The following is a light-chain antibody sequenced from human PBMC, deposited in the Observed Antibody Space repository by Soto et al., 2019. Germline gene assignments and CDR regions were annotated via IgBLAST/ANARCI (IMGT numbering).Light chain of an antibody. CDR1: QSVSSSY. J-gene: IGKJ5*01. V-gene: IGKV3-20*01. Sequence: EIVLTQSPGTLSLSPGEGATLSCRASQSVSSSYIAWYQQRPGQTPSLLIYGASTRATGIPDRFSGSGSGTLFTLSISGLEPGDFAVYYCQHFGGTTFTFGQGTRLEIK. CDR2: GAS. CDR3: QHFGGTTFT.